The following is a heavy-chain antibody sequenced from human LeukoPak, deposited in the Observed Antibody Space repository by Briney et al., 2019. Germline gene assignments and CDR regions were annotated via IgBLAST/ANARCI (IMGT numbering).Heavy chain of an antibody. CDR2: IIPIFGTA. V-gene: IGHV1-69*05. CDR1: VGTFSSYA. D-gene: IGHD3-9*01. CDR3: ARDSGYYDILTGYPLPVGYFDY. J-gene: IGHJ4*02. Sequence: SVKVSCKASVGTFSSYAVSWVRQAPGQGLERMGGIIPIFGTANYAQKFQGRVTITTDESTSTAYMELSSLRSEDTAVYYCARDSGYYDILTGYPLPVGYFDYWGQGTLVTVSS.